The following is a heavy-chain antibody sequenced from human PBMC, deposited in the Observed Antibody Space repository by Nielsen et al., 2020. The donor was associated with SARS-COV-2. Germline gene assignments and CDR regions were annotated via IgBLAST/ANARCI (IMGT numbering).Heavy chain of an antibody. Sequence: SETLSLTCAVSGGSISSSNWWSWVRQPPGKGLEWIGEIYHSGSTNYNPSLKSRVTISVDKSKNQFSLKLSSVTAADTAVYYCARVTAEGTAMAYFDHWGQGTLVTVSS. J-gene: IGHJ4*02. CDR2: IYHSGST. CDR1: GGSISSSNW. V-gene: IGHV4-4*02. CDR3: ARVTAEGTAMAYFDH. D-gene: IGHD5-18*01.